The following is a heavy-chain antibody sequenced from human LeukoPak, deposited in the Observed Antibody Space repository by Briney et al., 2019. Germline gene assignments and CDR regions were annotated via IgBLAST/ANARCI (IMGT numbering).Heavy chain of an antibody. CDR3: ARDRGYSSSSDNWFDP. D-gene: IGHD6-6*01. CDR1: GGSISSYY. V-gene: IGHV4-38-2*02. J-gene: IGHJ5*02. CDR2: IYHSGST. Sequence: SETLSLTCTVSGGSISSYYWSWIRQPPGKGLEWIGSIYHSGSTYYNPSLKSRVTISVDTSKNQFSLKLSSVTAADTAVYYCARDRGYSSSSDNWFDPWGQGTLVTVSS.